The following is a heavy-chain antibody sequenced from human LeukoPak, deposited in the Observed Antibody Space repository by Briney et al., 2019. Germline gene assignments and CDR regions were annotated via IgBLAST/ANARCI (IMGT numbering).Heavy chain of an antibody. CDR1: GYTFTGYY. V-gene: IGHV1-2*02. D-gene: IGHD4-17*01. CDR2: INPNSGGT. J-gene: IGHJ5*02. Sequence: ASVKVSCTASGYTFTGYYMHWVRQAPGQGLEWMGWINPNSGGTNYAQKFQGRVTMTRDTSISTAYMELSRLRSDDTAVYYCAREGDTVIWFDPWGQGTLVTVSS. CDR3: AREGDTVIWFDP.